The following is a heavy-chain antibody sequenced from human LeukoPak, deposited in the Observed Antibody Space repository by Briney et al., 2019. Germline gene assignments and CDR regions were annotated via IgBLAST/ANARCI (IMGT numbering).Heavy chain of an antibody. CDR2: IPFDGRNQ. CDR1: GFTFSSFD. Sequence: GGSLRLSCAASGFTFSSFDMHWVRQAPGKGLEWVAVIPFDGRNQYYADSVKGRFTISRDNSKNTLYLQMNSLRAEDTAVYYCAKDQYDSSGYYYYVWGQGTLVTVSS. V-gene: IGHV3-30*18. CDR3: AKDQYDSSGYYYYV. J-gene: IGHJ4*02. D-gene: IGHD3-22*01.